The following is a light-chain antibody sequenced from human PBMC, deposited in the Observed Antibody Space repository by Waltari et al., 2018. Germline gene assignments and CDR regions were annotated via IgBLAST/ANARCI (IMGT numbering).Light chain of an antibody. CDR1: QSLNNN. CDR2: GAS. Sequence: EIMMTQSPATLSVSPGERATPPCRASQSLNNNLAWYQQRPGQAPKLLFYGASTRATGVPGRFSGSGSATEFTLTISSLQSEDFAVYYCQQYNNWPLTFGQGTKVEIK. J-gene: IGKJ1*01. V-gene: IGKV3-15*01. CDR3: QQYNNWPLT.